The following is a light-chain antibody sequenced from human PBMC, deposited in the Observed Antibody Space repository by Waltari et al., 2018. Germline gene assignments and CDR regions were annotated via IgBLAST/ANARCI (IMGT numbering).Light chain of an antibody. J-gene: IGKJ2*01. Sequence: DIVMTQSPDSLAVSLGERATINCKSSQSVLYSSNNKNYLAWYQQKPGQPPKLLIYLASTRESGVPDRFSCSGSGTDFTLTISSLQAEDVAVYYCQQYYSTPPTFGQGTKLEIK. CDR3: QQYYSTPPT. CDR2: LAS. V-gene: IGKV4-1*01. CDR1: QSVLYSSNNKNY.